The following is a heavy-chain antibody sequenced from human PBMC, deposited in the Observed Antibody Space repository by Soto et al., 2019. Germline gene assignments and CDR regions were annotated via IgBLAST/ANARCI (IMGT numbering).Heavy chain of an antibody. J-gene: IGHJ4*02. Sequence: ASVKVSCKVSGYTLTELSMHWVRQAPGKGLEWMGGFDPEDGETIYAQKFQGRVTMTEDTSTDTAYMELSSLRSEDTSVYYCATELPTIFGVVIMSWGQGTLVTVSS. D-gene: IGHD3-3*01. CDR3: ATELPTIFGVVIMS. CDR2: FDPEDGET. V-gene: IGHV1-24*01. CDR1: GYTLTELS.